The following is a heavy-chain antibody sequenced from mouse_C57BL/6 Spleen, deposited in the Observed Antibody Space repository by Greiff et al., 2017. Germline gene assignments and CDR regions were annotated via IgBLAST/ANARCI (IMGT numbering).Heavy chain of an antibody. CDR3: ARSSSPYWYFDV. Sequence: VQLQQSGAELVKPGASVKLSCTASGFNIKDYYMHWVKQRTEQGLEWIGRIDPEDGATTYAPKFQGKATITADTSSNTAYLQLSSLTSEDTAVYYCARSSSPYWYFDVWGTGTTVTVSS. J-gene: IGHJ1*03. CDR2: IDPEDGAT. CDR1: GFNIKDYY. D-gene: IGHD1-1*01. V-gene: IGHV14-2*01.